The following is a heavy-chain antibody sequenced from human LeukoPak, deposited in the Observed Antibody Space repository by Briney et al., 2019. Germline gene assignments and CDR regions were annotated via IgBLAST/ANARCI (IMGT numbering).Heavy chain of an antibody. J-gene: IGHJ4*02. CDR1: GGTFSSYA. Sequence: SVKVSCKASGGTFSSYAISWVRQAPGQGLEWMGGIIPIFGTANYAQKFQGRVTITTDESTSTAYMELSSLRSEDTAVYYCARVASNPPTISLKGAFDYWGQGTLVTVSS. CDR2: IIPIFGTA. D-gene: IGHD3-3*01. CDR3: ARVASNPPTISLKGAFDY. V-gene: IGHV1-69*05.